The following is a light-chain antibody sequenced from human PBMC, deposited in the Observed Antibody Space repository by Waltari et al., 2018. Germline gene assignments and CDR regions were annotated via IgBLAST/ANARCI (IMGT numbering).Light chain of an antibody. CDR1: QSILYRSNNENY. V-gene: IGKV4-1*01. J-gene: IGKJ4*01. CDR2: WAS. CDR3: QQYYTTPLT. Sequence: DIVMTQSPDSQAVSLGERATINCKSSQSILYRSNNENYLAWYQQKPGQPPKLLIYWASTRESGVPDRFSGGGSGTDFTLTISSLQAEDVAIYYCQQYYTTPLTFGGGTKVEIK.